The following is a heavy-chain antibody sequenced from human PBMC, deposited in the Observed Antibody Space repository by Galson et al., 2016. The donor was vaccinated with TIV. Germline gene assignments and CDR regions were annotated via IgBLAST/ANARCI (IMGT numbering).Heavy chain of an antibody. J-gene: IGHJ4*02. CDR1: GDSISSSRNFY. CDR3: GGHAATSDY. D-gene: IGHD6-25*01. CDR2: VYYSGST. Sequence: LSLTCTVSGDSISSSRNFYWGWIRQPPGKGLEWIGSVYYSGSTYYNPSLKSRVVVSVDTTKNQFSLKLNSVTATDTAVYFCGGHAATSDYWGQGTLVTVSS. V-gene: IGHV4-39*01.